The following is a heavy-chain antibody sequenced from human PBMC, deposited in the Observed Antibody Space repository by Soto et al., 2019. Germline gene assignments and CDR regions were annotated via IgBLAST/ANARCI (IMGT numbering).Heavy chain of an antibody. Sequence: PSETLSLPCPVSGGSISSYYWSWIRQPPGKGLEWIGYISYSGSTNYNPSLKSRVTLSLDTSKNQFSLKLSSVTAADTAVYYCARHTYYYGLIDYWCQGTLVTVSS. J-gene: IGHJ4*02. CDR2: ISYSGST. D-gene: IGHD3-10*01. CDR3: ARHTYYYGLIDY. V-gene: IGHV4-59*01. CDR1: GGSISSYY.